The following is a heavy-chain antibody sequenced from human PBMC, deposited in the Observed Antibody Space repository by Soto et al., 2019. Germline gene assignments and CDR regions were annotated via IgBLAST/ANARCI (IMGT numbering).Heavy chain of an antibody. D-gene: IGHD3-10*01. CDR2: INAGNGNT. Sequence: ASVKVSCKASGYTFTSYAMRWVRQAPGQRLEWMGWINAGNGNTKYSQKFQGRVTITRDTSASTAYTELSSLRSEDTAVYYCARGPMVRGVISVSYYYYGMAVWGQGTTVTVSS. CDR1: GYTFTSYA. V-gene: IGHV1-3*01. CDR3: ARGPMVRGVISVSYYYYGMAV. J-gene: IGHJ6*02.